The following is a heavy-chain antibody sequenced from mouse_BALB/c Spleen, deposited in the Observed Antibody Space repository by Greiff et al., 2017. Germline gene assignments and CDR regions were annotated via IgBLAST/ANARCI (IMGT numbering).Heavy chain of an antibody. D-gene: IGHD1-1*01. V-gene: IGHV1S29*02. CDR3: ARTSYYYGSSYHAMDY. CDR1: GYTFTDYN. Sequence: VQLQQSGPELVKPGASVKISCKASGYTFTDYNMHWVKQSHGKSLEWIGYIYPYNGGTGYNQKFKSKATLTVDNSSSTAYMELRSLTSEDSAVYYCARTSYYYGSSYHAMDYWGQGTSVTVSS. CDR2: IYPYNGGT. J-gene: IGHJ4*01.